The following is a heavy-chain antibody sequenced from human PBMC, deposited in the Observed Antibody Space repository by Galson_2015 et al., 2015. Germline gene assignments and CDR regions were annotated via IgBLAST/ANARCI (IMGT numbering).Heavy chain of an antibody. D-gene: IGHD2-15*01. V-gene: IGHV3-64D*06. J-gene: IGHJ5*02. CDR1: GFTFSSYD. Sequence: SLRLSCAASGFTFSSYDMHWVRQAPGKGLEYVSSISSSGSSIYYADSVKGRFTISRDNAKNTLYLQMSSLRAEDTAVYYCAHLVYYCGGSCYRGGWFDHWGQGTLVTVSS. CDR3: AHLVYYCGGSCYRGGWFDH. CDR2: ISSSGSSI.